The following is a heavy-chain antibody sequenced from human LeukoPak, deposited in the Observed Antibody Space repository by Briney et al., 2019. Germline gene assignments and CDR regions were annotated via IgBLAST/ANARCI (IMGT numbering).Heavy chain of an antibody. CDR2: IKQDGGEK. J-gene: IGHJ4*02. V-gene: IGHV3-7*01. CDR3: ARLGGSHYTY. Sequence: GGSLRLSCVASGFAFSSYWMSWVRQAPGKGLEWVANIKQDGGEKYYVDSVKGRFTISRDNAKNSLFLQMNSLRVEDTAVYYCARLGGSHYTYWGQGTLVTVSS. CDR1: GFAFSSYW. D-gene: IGHD1-26*01.